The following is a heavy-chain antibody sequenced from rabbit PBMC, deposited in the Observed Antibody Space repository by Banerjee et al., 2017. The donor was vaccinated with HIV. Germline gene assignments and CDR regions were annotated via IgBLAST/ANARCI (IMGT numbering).Heavy chain of an antibody. CDR2: IDADSSGNT. J-gene: IGHJ4*01. CDR3: ARDLAGVIGWNFNL. D-gene: IGHD4-1*01. V-gene: IGHV1S45*01. Sequence: QEQLEESGGGLVQPEGSLTLTCTASGFSFSNKYVMCWVRQAPGKGLEWIACIDADSSGNTYYASWAKGRFTISKTSSTTVTLQMTSLTAADTATYFCARDLAGVIGWNFNLWGSGTLVTVS. CDR1: GFSFSNKYV.